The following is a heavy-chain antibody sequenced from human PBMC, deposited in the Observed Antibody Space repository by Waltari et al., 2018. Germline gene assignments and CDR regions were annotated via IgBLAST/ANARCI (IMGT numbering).Heavy chain of an antibody. J-gene: IGHJ4*02. D-gene: IGHD3-3*01. Sequence: EVQLVESGGGLVKPGGSLRLSCAASGFTFSSYSMNWVRQAPGKGLEWVSSISSSSSYIYHADSVKGRFTISRDNAKNSLYLQMNSLRAEDTAVYYCARGYDFWSGYYTWFDYWGQGTLVTVSS. CDR3: ARGYDFWSGYYTWFDY. CDR1: GFTFSSYS. CDR2: ISSSSSYI. V-gene: IGHV3-21*01.